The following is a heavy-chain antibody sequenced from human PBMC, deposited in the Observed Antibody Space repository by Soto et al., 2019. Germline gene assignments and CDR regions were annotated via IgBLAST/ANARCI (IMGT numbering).Heavy chain of an antibody. D-gene: IGHD1-26*01. J-gene: IGHJ5*02. CDR1: GYTFSDYY. V-gene: IGHV1-2*02. CDR2: INPSSGGT. Sequence: ASVKVSCKASGYTFSDYYVHWVREAPGQGLEWMGWINPSSGGTIYTQRFQGRVTMTRDTSINTVYVELSRLTSDDTAVYYCAREMGVIGAPGYTWFDPWGQGALVTVSS. CDR3: AREMGVIGAPGYTWFDP.